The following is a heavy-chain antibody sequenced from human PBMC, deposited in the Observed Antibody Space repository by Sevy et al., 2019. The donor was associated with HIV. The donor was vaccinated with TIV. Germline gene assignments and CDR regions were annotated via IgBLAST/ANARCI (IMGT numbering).Heavy chain of an antibody. CDR2: FDLEDGER. V-gene: IGHV1-24*01. CDR3: GTTKEYYDSGGYPFDS. CDR1: GYTLTEFS. D-gene: IGHD3-22*01. J-gene: IGHJ4*02. Sequence: ASVKVSCKVPGYTLTEFSMHWVRQAPGKGLEWMGTFDLEDGERIYSQKFQVRFTMTEDTSTHTAYMELNSLGSEDTAVYYCGTTKEYYDSGGYPFDSWGQGTLVTVSS.